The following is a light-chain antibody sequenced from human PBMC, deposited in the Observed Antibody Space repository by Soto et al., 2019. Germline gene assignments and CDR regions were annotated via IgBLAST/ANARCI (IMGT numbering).Light chain of an antibody. CDR2: SAS. CDR3: QQFRNWPRT. CDR1: QSVGDR. Sequence: EIVMTQSPVTLSVSPGEGATLSCRASQSVGDRLAWYQQRPGQPPRLLIYSASTRAIGIPARFSGSGSGTEFTLPVSSLQSEDFAVYYCQQFRNWPRTFGQGTKVEIK. V-gene: IGKV3-15*01. J-gene: IGKJ1*01.